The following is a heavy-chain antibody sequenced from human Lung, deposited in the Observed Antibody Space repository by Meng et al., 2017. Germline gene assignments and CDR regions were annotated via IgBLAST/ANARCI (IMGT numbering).Heavy chain of an antibody. J-gene: IGHJ4*02. V-gene: IGHV4-34*01. CDR1: GGSFSDYY. CDR3: ARGPTTMAHDFDY. Sequence: QRCGGGLLNPAESLSLTCVVSGGSFSDYYWSWIRQPPGKGLEWIGEINQSESTNYNPSLESRATISGDTSQNNLSLKLSSVTAADAAVYYCARGPTTMAHDFDYWGQGTLVTVSS. CDR2: INQSEST. D-gene: IGHD4-11*01.